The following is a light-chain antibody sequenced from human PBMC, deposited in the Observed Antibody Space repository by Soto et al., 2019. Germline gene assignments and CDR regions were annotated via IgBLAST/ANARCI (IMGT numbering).Light chain of an antibody. V-gene: IGKV3-20*01. J-gene: IGKJ1*01. Sequence: IVFAQSPGTLSLSPGERTTLSCRASQSISSSYLAWYQQKPGQAPRLLVYGASSRATGIPDRFSGSGSGTDFTLTISRLEPEDFALYYCQQYSSTFWTLGQGTKV. CDR3: QQYSSTFWT. CDR2: GAS. CDR1: QSISSSY.